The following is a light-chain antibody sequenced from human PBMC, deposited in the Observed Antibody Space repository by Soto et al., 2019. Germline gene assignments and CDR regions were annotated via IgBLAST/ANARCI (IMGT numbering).Light chain of an antibody. V-gene: IGKV1-6*01. CDR2: AAS. CDR1: QGIRND. CDR3: LQDYNYPYT. Sequence: AIQMTQYPSSLSASVGARVTITCRASQGIRNDLGWYQQKPGKAPNLLIYAASSLQSGVPSRFSGSGSGTDFTFTISSLQPEDFATYYCLQDYNYPYTFGRGTKVDI. J-gene: IGKJ2*01.